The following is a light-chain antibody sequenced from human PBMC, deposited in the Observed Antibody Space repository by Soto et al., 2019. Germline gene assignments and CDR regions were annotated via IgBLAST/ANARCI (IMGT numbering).Light chain of an antibody. CDR1: QSINNW. CDR2: KAS. Sequence: DIQMTQSPSTLSASVGDRVTITCRASQSINNWLAWYQQKPGKAPKLFIFKASTLESGVPSWFSGSGSGTEFTLSISRLQPDDFATYFCQQYESFPRTFGQVAKVEIK. CDR3: QQYESFPRT. J-gene: IGKJ1*01. V-gene: IGKV1-5*03.